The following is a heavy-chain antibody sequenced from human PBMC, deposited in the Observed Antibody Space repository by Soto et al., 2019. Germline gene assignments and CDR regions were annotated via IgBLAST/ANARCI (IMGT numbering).Heavy chain of an antibody. D-gene: IGHD2-15*01. CDR3: ARHTPAISISDH. CDR1: GDTIRSDY. J-gene: IGHJ4*02. CDR2: IYYTGST. V-gene: IGHV4-59*08. Sequence: SETLSLTCSVSGDTIRSDYGNWIRQPPGKGLEWSGSIYYTGSTYYNPSLRSRVTISVDTSKNQFSLKLSSVTAADTAVYYCARHTPAISISDHWGQGTLVTVSS.